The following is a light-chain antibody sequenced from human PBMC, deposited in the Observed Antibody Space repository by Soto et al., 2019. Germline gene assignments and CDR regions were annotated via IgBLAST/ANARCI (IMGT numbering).Light chain of an antibody. CDR3: QQYNNWPLM. CDR1: QGISSY. J-gene: IGKJ1*01. V-gene: IGKV1-8*01. Sequence: AIRMTQSPSSLSASTGDRVTITCRASQGISSYLAWYQQKPGKAPKLLIYAASTLQSGVPSRFSGSGSGTDFTLTISSLQSEDFAVYYCQQYNNWPLMFGQGTKVDIK. CDR2: AAS.